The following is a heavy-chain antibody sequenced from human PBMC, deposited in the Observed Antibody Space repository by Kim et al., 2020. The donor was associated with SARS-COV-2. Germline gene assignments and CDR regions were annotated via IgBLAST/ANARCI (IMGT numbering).Heavy chain of an antibody. V-gene: IGHV4-59*01. Sequence: LETLSLTCTVSNGFLKNYYWSWIRQPPGKGLEWLGNIFYNGSPNYNPSLESRVTMSVDTSQNQFSLKLRSMTAADTAVYYCARVVAVAPRYFDYWGQGIL. CDR1: NGFLKNYY. D-gene: IGHD6-19*01. CDR2: IFYNGSP. CDR3: ARVVAVAPRYFDY. J-gene: IGHJ4*02.